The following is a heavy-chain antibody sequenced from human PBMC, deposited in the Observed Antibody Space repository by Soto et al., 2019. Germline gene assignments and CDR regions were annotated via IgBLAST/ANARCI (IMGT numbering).Heavy chain of an antibody. CDR2: IYYTGST. V-gene: IGHV4-59*08. CDR1: GGSISGYY. J-gene: IGHJ1*01. Sequence: PSETLSLTCTVSGGSISGYYWSWIRQPPGKGPEWIGYIYYTGSTNYNPSLTSRVTISVDTSKNQFALKLSSVTAADTAVYYCARYQQYFQHWGQGTLVT. CDR3: ARYQQYFQH.